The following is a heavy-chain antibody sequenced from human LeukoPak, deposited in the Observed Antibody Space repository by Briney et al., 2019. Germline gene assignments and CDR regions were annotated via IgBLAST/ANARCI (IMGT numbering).Heavy chain of an antibody. J-gene: IGHJ4*02. CDR2: FIPILGIT. V-gene: IGHV1-69*04. D-gene: IGHD1-26*01. Sequence: ASVKLSCKAAGATFTTYAVSWGRQAPGHGLGWLGRFIPILGITNYVKRFQGRVTITADKTTNTTYMELSSLRSEDTAVYYCAGPSSEFTILVGMTHGPPPFDYWGQGTLVTVSS. CDR1: GATFTTYA. CDR3: AGPSSEFTILVGMTHGPPPFDY.